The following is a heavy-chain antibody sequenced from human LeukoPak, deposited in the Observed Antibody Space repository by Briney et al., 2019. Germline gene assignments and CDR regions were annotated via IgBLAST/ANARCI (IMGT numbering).Heavy chain of an antibody. CDR2: ISSSGST. J-gene: IGHJ4*02. CDR1: GFTFSSYE. V-gene: IGHV3-48*03. D-gene: IGHD3-22*01. CDR3: ARSSYYYDSSGYSN. Sequence: GGSLRLSCAASGFTFSSYEMNWVRQAPGKGLEWVSYISSSGSTYYADSVKGRFTISRDNSKNTLYLQMNSLRAEDTAVYYCARSSYYYDSSGYSNWGQGTLVTVSS.